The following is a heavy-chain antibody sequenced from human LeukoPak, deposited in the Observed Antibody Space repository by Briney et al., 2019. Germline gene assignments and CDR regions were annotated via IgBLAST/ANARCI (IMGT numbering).Heavy chain of an antibody. V-gene: IGHV3-30*18. Sequence: GRSLRLSCAASGFTFSSYGMHWVRQAAGKGLEWVAVISYDGSNKYYADAVKGRFTISRDNSKNTLYLQMNSLRAEDTAVYYWGKGGGGGYSYGQRLGYWGQGTLVTVSS. CDR3: GKGGGGGYSYGQRLGY. J-gene: IGHJ4*02. D-gene: IGHD5-18*01. CDR1: GFTFSSYG. CDR2: ISYDGSNK.